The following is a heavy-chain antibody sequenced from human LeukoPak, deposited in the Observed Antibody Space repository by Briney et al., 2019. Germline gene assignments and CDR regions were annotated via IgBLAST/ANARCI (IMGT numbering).Heavy chain of an antibody. J-gene: IGHJ4*02. D-gene: IGHD6-19*01. Sequence: PSETLSLTCAVSGYSISSGYYWGWIRQPPGKGLEWIGSIYHSGSTYYNPSLKSRVTISVDMSKNQFSLKLSSVTAADTAVYYCARHGVAGTPYYFDYWGQGTLVTVSS. CDR1: GYSISSGYY. V-gene: IGHV4-38-2*01. CDR2: IYHSGST. CDR3: ARHGVAGTPYYFDY.